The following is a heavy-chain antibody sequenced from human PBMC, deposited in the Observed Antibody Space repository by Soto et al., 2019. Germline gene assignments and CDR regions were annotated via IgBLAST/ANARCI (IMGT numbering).Heavy chain of an antibody. CDR2: ISYDGSNK. J-gene: IGHJ3*02. D-gene: IGHD3-22*01. V-gene: IGHV3-30-3*01. Sequence: QVQLVESGGGVVQPGRSLRLSCAASGFTFSSYAMHWVRQAPGKGLEWVAVISYDGSNKYYADSVKGRFTISRDNSKNTLYLQMNRLRAEDTAVYYCARPKGGYFLMDAFDIWGQGTMVTVSS. CDR3: ARPKGGYFLMDAFDI. CDR1: GFTFSSYA.